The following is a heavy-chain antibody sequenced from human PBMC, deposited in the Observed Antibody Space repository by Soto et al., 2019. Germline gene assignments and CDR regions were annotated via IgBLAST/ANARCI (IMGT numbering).Heavy chain of an antibody. V-gene: IGHV1-24*01. D-gene: IGHD3-3*01. CDR2: FDPEDGET. CDR1: GYTLTELS. CDR3: ATGIRTYYDFWSGYYYFDY. J-gene: IGHJ4*02. Sequence: ASVKVSCKVSGYTLTELSMHWVRQAPGKGLEGMGGFDPEDGETIYAQKFQGRVTMTEDTSTDTAYMELSSLRSGDTAVYYCATGIRTYYDFWSGYYYFDYWGQGTLVTVSS.